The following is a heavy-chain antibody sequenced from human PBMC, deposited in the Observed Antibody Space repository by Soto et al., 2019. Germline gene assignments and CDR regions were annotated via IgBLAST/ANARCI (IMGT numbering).Heavy chain of an antibody. Sequence: NPSETLSLTCTVSGGSFSSYYWSWIRQPPGKGLEWIGYIYCSGSTNYNPSLKSRVTISVDTSKNQFSLKLDSVTAADTAVYYCARLGGYYQAFDSWGQGTLVTVSS. CDR1: GGSFSSYY. D-gene: IGHD3-22*01. CDR2: IYCSGST. V-gene: IGHV4-59*08. J-gene: IGHJ4*02. CDR3: ARLGGYYQAFDS.